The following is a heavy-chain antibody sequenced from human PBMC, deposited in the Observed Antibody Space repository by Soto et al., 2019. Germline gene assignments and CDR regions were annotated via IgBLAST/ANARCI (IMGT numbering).Heavy chain of an antibody. CDR3: ARGLHYDSISLDDY. J-gene: IGHJ4*02. D-gene: IGHD3-22*01. CDR1: GGTFSSYT. V-gene: IGHV1-69*02. Sequence: QVQLVQSGAEVKKPGSSVKVSCKASGGTFSSYTISWVRQAPGQGLEWMGRIIPILGIANYAQKFQGRVTITADKSTSTAYMELSSLRSEDTAVYYCARGLHYDSISLDDYWAREPWSPSPQ. CDR2: IIPILGIA.